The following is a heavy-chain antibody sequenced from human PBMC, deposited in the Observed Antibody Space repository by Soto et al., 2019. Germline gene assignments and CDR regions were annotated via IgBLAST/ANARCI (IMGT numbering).Heavy chain of an antibody. J-gene: IGHJ5*01. CDR3: AHYATRGSGSGRGFDS. V-gene: IGHV2-5*02. D-gene: IGHD3-10*01. CDR2: IYWDDDK. Sequence: QITLKESGPPLVKPTQTLTLTCTFSGFSLSTSGLGVGWIRQPPGKALEWLALIYWDDDKHYSPSLKSRLIITKDTSKNQVLLTMTNMDPVDTATYDCAHYATRGSGSGRGFDSWGQGTLVTVSS. CDR1: GFSLSTSGLG.